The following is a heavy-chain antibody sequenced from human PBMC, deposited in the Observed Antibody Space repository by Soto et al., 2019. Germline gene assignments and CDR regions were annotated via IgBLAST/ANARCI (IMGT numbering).Heavy chain of an antibody. CDR3: ARGSTTVVTPNWFDP. Sequence: PSETLSLTCAVSGGSISSNNLWSWVRQPPGQGLEWIGEIYHSGSANYNPSLKSRVIISVDKSKNQFSLKLNSVIAADTAVYYCARGSTTVVTPNWFDPWGQGTLVTVSS. CDR2: IYHSGSA. D-gene: IGHD4-17*01. V-gene: IGHV4-4*02. CDR1: GGSISSNNL. J-gene: IGHJ5*02.